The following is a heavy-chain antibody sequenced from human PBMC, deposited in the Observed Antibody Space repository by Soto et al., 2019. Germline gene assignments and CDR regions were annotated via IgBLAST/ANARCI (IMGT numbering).Heavy chain of an antibody. CDR2: IYHSGST. CDR1: SGSISSSNW. D-gene: IGHD5-12*01. CDR3: ARGGGSIDYYYYYMDV. Sequence: QVQLQESGPGLVKPSGTLSLTCAVSSGSISSSNWWRWVRQPPGKGLEWIGEIYHSGSTNYNPSLKSRVTISVDKSKNQFSLKLSSVTAADTAVYYCARGGGSIDYYYYYMDVWGKGTTVTVSS. J-gene: IGHJ6*03. V-gene: IGHV4-4*02.